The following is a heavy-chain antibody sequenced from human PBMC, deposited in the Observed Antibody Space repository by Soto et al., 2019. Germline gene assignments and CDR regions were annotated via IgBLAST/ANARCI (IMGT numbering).Heavy chain of an antibody. D-gene: IGHD3-10*02. Sequence: PSETLSLTCSVSAGFISGSSNSWGWIRLTPGKEMEWLGNVHYSGKTRDNLSLKGRVNISVDISKNQFSLNVKSVTAADTAVYYCARHYNVVLFCGESLSGMDVWGPGTTVTVSS. CDR3: ARHYNVVLFCGESLSGMDV. V-gene: IGHV4-39*01. CDR1: AGFISGSSNS. CDR2: VHYSGKT. J-gene: IGHJ6*02.